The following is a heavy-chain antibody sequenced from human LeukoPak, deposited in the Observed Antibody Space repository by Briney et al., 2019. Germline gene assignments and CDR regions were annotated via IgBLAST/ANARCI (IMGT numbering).Heavy chain of an antibody. CDR3: ARDQQLVIDY. CDR2: IYHSGST. Sequence: SQTLSLTCTVSGGSISSGGYYWSWIRQPPGKGLEWIGYIYHSGSTYYNPSLKSRVTISVDRSKNQFSLKLSSVTAADTAVYYCARDQQLVIDYWGQGTLVTVSS. J-gene: IGHJ4*02. CDR1: GGSISSGGYY. V-gene: IGHV4-30-2*01. D-gene: IGHD6-6*01.